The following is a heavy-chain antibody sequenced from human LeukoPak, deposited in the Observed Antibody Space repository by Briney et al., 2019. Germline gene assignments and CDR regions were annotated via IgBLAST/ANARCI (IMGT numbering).Heavy chain of an antibody. J-gene: IGHJ6*02. CDR3: ARHRDTAGVDV. V-gene: IGHV4-39*01. CDR1: GGSISTSSYY. D-gene: IGHD5-24*01. Sequence: PSETLSLTCTVSGGSISTSSYYWGWIRQPPGKGLEWIGSISYSGSTYYNPSLKSRVTISVDTSKNQFSLKLSSVTAADTAVYYCARHRDTAGVDVWGQGTTVTVSS. CDR2: ISYSGST.